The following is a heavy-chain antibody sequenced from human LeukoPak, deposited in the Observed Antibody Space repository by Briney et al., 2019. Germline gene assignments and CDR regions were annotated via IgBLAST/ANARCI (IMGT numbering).Heavy chain of an antibody. CDR3: AKVGDYGSASHYGYEYFQH. Sequence: GGSLRLSCAASGFTFSSCAMSWVRQAPGKGLEWVSAISGSGGSTYYADSVKGRFTISRDNSKNTLYLQMNSLRAEDTAVYYCAKVGDYGSASHYGYEYFQHWGQGTLVTVSS. J-gene: IGHJ1*01. CDR2: ISGSGGST. V-gene: IGHV3-23*01. D-gene: IGHD3-10*01. CDR1: GFTFSSCA.